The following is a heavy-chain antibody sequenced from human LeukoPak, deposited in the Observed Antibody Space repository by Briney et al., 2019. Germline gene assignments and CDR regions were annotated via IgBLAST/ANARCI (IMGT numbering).Heavy chain of an antibody. CDR2: ISAYNGNT. CDR3: ARAAGPMVRGVIIIDYFYY. CDR1: GYTFTSYG. V-gene: IGHV1-18*01. Sequence: ASVKVSCKASGYTFTSYGISWVRQAPGQGLEWMGWISAYNGNTNYAQKLQGRVTMTTDTSTSTAYMELRRLRSDDTAVYYCARAAGPMVRGVIIIDYFYYWGQGTLVTVSS. J-gene: IGHJ4*02. D-gene: IGHD3-10*01.